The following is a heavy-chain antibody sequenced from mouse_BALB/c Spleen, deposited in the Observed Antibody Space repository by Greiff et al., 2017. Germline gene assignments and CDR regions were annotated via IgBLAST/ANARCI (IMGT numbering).Heavy chain of an antibody. V-gene: IGHV5-6-5*01. J-gene: IGHJ3*01. D-gene: IGHD2-2*01. CDR3: ARGIYYGYPWFAY. CDR2: ISSGGST. Sequence: EVMLVESGGGLVKPGGSLKLSCAASGFTFSSYAMSWVRQTPEKRLEWVASISSGGSTYYPDSVKGRFTISRDNARNILYLQMSSLRSEDTAMYYCARGIYYGYPWFAYWGQGTLVTVSA. CDR1: GFTFSSYA.